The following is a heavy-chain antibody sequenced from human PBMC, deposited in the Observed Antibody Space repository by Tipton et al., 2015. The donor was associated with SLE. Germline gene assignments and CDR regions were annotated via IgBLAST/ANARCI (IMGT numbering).Heavy chain of an antibody. V-gene: IGHV4-59*11. CDR1: GSSISSHY. CDR3: ARGGYSYGPRGPFDI. Sequence: TLSLTCTVSGSSISSHYWSWIRQPPGKGLEWIGYIYYSGSTNYNPSLKSQVTISVDTSKNQFSLKLSSVTAADTAVYYCARGGYSYGPRGPFDIWGQGTMVTVSS. CDR2: IYYSGST. D-gene: IGHD5-18*01. J-gene: IGHJ3*02.